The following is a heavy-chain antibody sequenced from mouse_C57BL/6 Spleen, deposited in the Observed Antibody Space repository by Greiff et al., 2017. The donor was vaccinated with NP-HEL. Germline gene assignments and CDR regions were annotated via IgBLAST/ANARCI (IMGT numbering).Heavy chain of an antibody. V-gene: IGHV1-50*01. CDR3: AMDYYGSRKYFDY. CDR2: IDPSDSYT. D-gene: IGHD1-1*01. Sequence: QVQLQQSGAELVKPGASVKLSCKASGYTFTSYWMQWVKQRPGQGLEWIGEIDPSDSYTNYNQKFKGKATLTVDTSSSTAYMQLSSLTSEDSAVYYCAMDYYGSRKYFDYWGQGTTLTVSS. CDR1: GYTFTSYW. J-gene: IGHJ2*01.